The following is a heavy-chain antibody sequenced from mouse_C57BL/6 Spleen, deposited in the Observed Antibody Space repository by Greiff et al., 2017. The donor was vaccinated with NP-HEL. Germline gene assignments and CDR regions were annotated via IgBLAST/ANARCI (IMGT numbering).Heavy chain of an antibody. J-gene: IGHJ3*01. D-gene: IGHD4-1*01. Sequence: VQLQQPGTELVKPGASVKLSCKASGYTFTSYWMHWVKQRPGQGLEWIGNINPSNGGTNYNEKFKSKATLTVDKSSSTAYMQLSSLTSEDSAVYYCARGPNWDVGWFAYWGQGTLVTVSA. CDR1: GYTFTSYW. V-gene: IGHV1-53*01. CDR3: ARGPNWDVGWFAY. CDR2: INPSNGGT.